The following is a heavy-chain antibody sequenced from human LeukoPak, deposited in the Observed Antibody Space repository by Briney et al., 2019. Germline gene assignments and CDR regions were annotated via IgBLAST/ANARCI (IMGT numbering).Heavy chain of an antibody. CDR1: GFTVSSNY. Sequence: GGSLRLSCAASGFTVSSNYMSWVRQAPGKGLEWVSVIYSGGSTYYADSVKGRFTISRDNSKNTLYLQMNSLRAEDTAVYYCARGDRSWYRGSQYFQHWGQGTLVTVSS. D-gene: IGHD6-13*01. V-gene: IGHV3-53*05. CDR2: IYSGGST. CDR3: ARGDRSWYRGSQYFQH. J-gene: IGHJ1*01.